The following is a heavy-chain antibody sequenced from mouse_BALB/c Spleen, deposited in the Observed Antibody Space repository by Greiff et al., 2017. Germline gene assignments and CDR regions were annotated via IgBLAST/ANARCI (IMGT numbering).Heavy chain of an antibody. CDR2: INPNYDST. CDR1: GYTFTTYP. CDR3: ARGGAYAMDY. V-gene: IGHV1-18*01. D-gene: IGHD1-1*02. Sequence: EVQLQQSGAELVKPGASVKMSCKAFGYTFTTYPIEWMKQNHGKSLEWIGDINPNYDSTSYNQKFKGKATLTVDKSSSTAYMELRSLTSEDTAVYYCARGGAYAMDYWGQGTSVTVSS. J-gene: IGHJ4*01.